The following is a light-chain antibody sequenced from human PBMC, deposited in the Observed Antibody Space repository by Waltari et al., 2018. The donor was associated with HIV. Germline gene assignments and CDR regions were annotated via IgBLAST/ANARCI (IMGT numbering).Light chain of an antibody. CDR1: SRDVGVFSL. CDR3: CSYAGRNTMV. Sequence: QSALTHPRSVSGSPGQSLPLPRAGTSRDVGVFSLSSWYHQYPCTAPKRLIYDVIKLPSGVPDRLSGSKSGNTASLTISGLQAEDEADYYCCSYAGRNTMVFGGGTTLTVL. CDR2: DVI. V-gene: IGLV2-11*02. J-gene: IGLJ2*01.